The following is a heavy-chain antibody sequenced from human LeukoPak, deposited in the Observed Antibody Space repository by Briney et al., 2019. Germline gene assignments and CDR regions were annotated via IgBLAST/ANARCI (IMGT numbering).Heavy chain of an antibody. Sequence: SETLSLTCTVSGGSISSYYWSWIRQPPGKGLEWIGYIYYSGSTNYNPSLKSRVTISVDPSKNQVSLKLSTVTAADTAVYYCAKVRYDILTGYYGDAFYIWGQGTMVTVSS. D-gene: IGHD3-9*01. CDR3: AKVRYDILTGYYGDAFYI. CDR2: IYYSGST. CDR1: GGSISSYY. V-gene: IGHV4-59*01. J-gene: IGHJ3*02.